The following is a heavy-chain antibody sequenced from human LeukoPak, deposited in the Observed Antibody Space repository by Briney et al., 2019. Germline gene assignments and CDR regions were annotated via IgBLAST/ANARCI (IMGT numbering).Heavy chain of an antibody. CDR1: GFTFSSYG. CDR2: ISYDGSNK. V-gene: IGHV3-30*18. Sequence: PGRSLRLSCAASGFTFSSYGMHWVRQAPGKGLGWVAVISYDGSNKYYADSVKGRFTISRDNSKNTLYLQMNSLRAEDTAVYYCAKEERYVDIVATIQYYGMDVWGQGTTVTVSS. J-gene: IGHJ6*02. CDR3: AKEERYVDIVATIQYYGMDV. D-gene: IGHD5-12*01.